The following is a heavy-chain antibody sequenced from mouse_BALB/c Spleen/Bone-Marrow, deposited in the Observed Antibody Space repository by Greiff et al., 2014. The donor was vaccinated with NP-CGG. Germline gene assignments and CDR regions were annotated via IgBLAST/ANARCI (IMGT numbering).Heavy chain of an antibody. CDR3: ARDGNIAMDY. D-gene: IGHD2-1*01. V-gene: IGHV5-4*02. CDR1: GFTFSDYY. Sequence: VQLKESGGGLVKPGGSLKLSCAVSGFTFSDYYMYWVRQNPEKRLEWVTTINDGGSYTYYPDSVKGRFTISRDNAKNNLYLQMSSLKSEDTAMYYCARDGNIAMDYWGQGTSVTVSS. CDR2: INDGGSYT. J-gene: IGHJ4*01.